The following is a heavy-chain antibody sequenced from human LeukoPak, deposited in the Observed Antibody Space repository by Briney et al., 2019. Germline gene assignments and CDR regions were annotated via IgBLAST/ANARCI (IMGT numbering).Heavy chain of an antibody. V-gene: IGHV4-39*07. CDR1: GGSITTSNYY. J-gene: IGHJ4*02. Sequence: PSETLSPTCTVSGGSITTSNYYWGWIRQPPGKGLEWIGIINYSGSTYYNPSLKSRATMSVDTSKNQFSLKLNSVTAADTAVYYCAGVPTSDYFDCWGQGTLVTVSS. CDR3: AGVPTSDYFDC. CDR2: INYSGST.